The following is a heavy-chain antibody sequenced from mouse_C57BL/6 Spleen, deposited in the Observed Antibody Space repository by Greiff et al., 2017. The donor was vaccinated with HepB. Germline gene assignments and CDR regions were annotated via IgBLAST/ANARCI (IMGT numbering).Heavy chain of an antibody. Sequence: EVQLQQSGPELVKPGASVKISCKASGYSFTDYNMNWVKQSNGKSLEWIGVINPNYGTTSYNQKFKGKATLTVDQSSSTAYMQLNSLTSEDSAVYYCARGIEPDYYGSSYWYFDVWGTGTTVTVSS. D-gene: IGHD1-1*01. J-gene: IGHJ1*03. CDR3: ARGIEPDYYGSSYWYFDV. CDR1: GYSFTDYN. V-gene: IGHV1-39*01. CDR2: INPNYGTT.